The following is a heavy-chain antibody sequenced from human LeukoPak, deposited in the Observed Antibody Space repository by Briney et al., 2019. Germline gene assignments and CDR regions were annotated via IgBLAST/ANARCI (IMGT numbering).Heavy chain of an antibody. CDR3: ARARYCSGGSCYEGSIGY. Sequence: GGSLRLSCAASGFTFSSYAMSWVRQAPGKGLEWVSAISGSGGSTYYADSVKGRFTISRDNSKNTLYLQMNSLRAEDTAVYYCARARYCSGGSCYEGSIGYWGQGTLVTVSS. D-gene: IGHD2-15*01. CDR2: ISGSGGST. J-gene: IGHJ4*02. V-gene: IGHV3-23*01. CDR1: GFTFSSYA.